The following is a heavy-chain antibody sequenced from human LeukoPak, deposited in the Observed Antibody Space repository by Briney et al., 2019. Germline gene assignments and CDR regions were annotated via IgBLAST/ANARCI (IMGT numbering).Heavy chain of an antibody. CDR2: ISGYNFKT. Sequence: ASVKVSCKASGYSFTNYGITWVRQAPGQGLEWMGLISGYNFKTKYAQKFQDRVTMTTDTSTSTAYMELRNLSSDDTAVYYCARGGFTLVRGALDYWGQGALVTVSS. V-gene: IGHV1-18*01. D-gene: IGHD3-10*01. CDR1: GYSFTNYG. CDR3: ARGGFTLVRGALDY. J-gene: IGHJ4*02.